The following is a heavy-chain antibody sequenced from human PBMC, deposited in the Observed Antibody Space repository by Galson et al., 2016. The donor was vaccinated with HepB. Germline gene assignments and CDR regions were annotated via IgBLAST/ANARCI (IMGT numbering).Heavy chain of an antibody. CDR2: ISGSGGST. J-gene: IGHJ6*02. CDR3: ASCSSGYSPGNYYYYGMDV. CDR1: GFTFSSYA. Sequence: SLRLSCAASGFTFSSYAMSWVRQAPGKGLEWVSGISGSGGSTYYADSVKGRFTISRDNSKNTVFLQMNSLRAEDTAVYYCASCSSGYSPGNYYYYGMDVWGQGTTVTVSS. V-gene: IGHV3-23*01. D-gene: IGHD3-22*01.